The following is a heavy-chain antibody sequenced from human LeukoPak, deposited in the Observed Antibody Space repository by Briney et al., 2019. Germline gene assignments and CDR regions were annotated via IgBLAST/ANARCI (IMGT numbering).Heavy chain of an antibody. V-gene: IGHV4-39*01. J-gene: IGHJ4*02. CDR3: ARTYDYIWGSFRSHSFDS. D-gene: IGHD3-16*02. Sequence: SETLSLTCTVSGGSVSSSSYYWGWIRQPPGKGLEWIGSLYYSGSAYYNPSLKSRVTISVDASKNQFSLKLSSVTAADTGVYYCARTYDYIWGSFRSHSFDSWGQGTLVTVSS. CDR1: GGSVSSSSYY. CDR2: LYYSGSA.